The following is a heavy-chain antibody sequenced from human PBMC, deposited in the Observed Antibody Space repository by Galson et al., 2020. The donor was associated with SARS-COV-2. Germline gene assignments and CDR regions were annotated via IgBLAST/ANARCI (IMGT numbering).Heavy chain of an antibody. CDR1: GYTLTELS. J-gene: IGHJ5*02. D-gene: IGHD6-19*01. CDR3: ATTTPLAVAGTSWFDP. CDR2: FDPEDGET. V-gene: IGHV1-24*01. Sequence: GESLKISCKVSGYTLTELSMHWVRQAPGKGLEWMGGFDPEDGETIYAQKFQGRVTMTEDTSTDTAYMELSSLRSEDTAVYYCATTTPLAVAGTSWFDPWGQGTRVTVAS.